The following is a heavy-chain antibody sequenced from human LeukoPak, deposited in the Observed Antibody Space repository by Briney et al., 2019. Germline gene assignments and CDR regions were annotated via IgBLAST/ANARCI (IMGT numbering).Heavy chain of an antibody. Sequence: ASVKVSCKASGYTFTGYYMHWVRQAPGQGLEWMGIINPSGGSTSYAQKFQGRVTMTRDTSTSTVYMELSSVRSEDTAVYYCAGDGARGWLHASFDYWGQGTLVTVSS. V-gene: IGHV1-46*01. J-gene: IGHJ4*02. CDR1: GYTFTGYY. CDR2: INPSGGST. D-gene: IGHD5-24*01. CDR3: AGDGARGWLHASFDY.